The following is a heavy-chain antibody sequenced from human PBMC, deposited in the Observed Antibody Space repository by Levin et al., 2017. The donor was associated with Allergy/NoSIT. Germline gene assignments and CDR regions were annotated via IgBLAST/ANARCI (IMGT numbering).Heavy chain of an antibody. Sequence: SCAASGFTFSSYAMSWVRQAPGKGLEWVSAISGSGGSTYYADSVKGRFTISRDNSKNTLYLQMNSLRAEDTAVYYCAKDAYGSGSYYYWGQGTLVTVSS. V-gene: IGHV3-23*01. J-gene: IGHJ4*02. CDR2: ISGSGGST. D-gene: IGHD3-10*01. CDR3: AKDAYGSGSYYY. CDR1: GFTFSSYA.